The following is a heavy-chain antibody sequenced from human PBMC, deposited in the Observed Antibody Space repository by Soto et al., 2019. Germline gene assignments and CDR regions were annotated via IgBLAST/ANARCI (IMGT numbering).Heavy chain of an antibody. CDR3: AKGGYCTNGVCYPSFDY. J-gene: IGHJ4*02. CDR2: ISGSGGST. D-gene: IGHD2-8*01. CDR1: GFTFSSYA. Sequence: EVQLLESGGGLVQPGGSLRLSCAASGFTFSSYAMSWVRQAPGKGLAWVSAISGSGGSTYYADSVKGRFTISRDNSKNPLYLQMNSRRAEDTAVYYCAKGGYCTNGVCYPSFDYWGQGTLVTVSS. V-gene: IGHV3-23*01.